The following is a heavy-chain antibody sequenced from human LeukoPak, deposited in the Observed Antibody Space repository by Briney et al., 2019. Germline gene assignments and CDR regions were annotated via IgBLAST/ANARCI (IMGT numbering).Heavy chain of an antibody. CDR3: ARLQYSFLYGSGSYGVAY. J-gene: IGHJ4*02. V-gene: IGHV3-7*01. CDR1: GFTFSSYW. D-gene: IGHD3-10*01. CDR2: IKQDGSEK. Sequence: GGSLRLSCAASGFTFSSYWMSWVRQAPGKGLEWVANIKQDGSEKYYVDSVKGRFTISRDNAKNSLYLQMNSLRAEDTAVYYCARLQYSFLYGSGSYGVAYWGQGTLVTVSS.